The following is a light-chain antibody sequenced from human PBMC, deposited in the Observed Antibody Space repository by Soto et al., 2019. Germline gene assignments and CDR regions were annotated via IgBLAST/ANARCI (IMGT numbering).Light chain of an antibody. J-gene: IGLJ2*01. Sequence: QSALTQPASVSGSPGQSITISCTGTSSDVGAYKFVSWYQQHPGKAPKLMIYDVNNRPSGVSTRFSGSKSGNTASLTISGLQAEDEADYYCSSYTKDISVVFGGGTQLTVL. V-gene: IGLV2-14*01. CDR3: SSYTKDISVV. CDR2: DVN. CDR1: SSDVGAYKF.